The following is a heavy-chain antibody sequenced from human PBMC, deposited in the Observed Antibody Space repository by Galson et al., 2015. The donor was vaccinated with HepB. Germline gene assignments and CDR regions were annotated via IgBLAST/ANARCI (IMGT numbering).Heavy chain of an antibody. V-gene: IGHV1-24*01. CDR1: GYTLTELS. CDR2: FDPEDGEA. Sequence: SVKVSCKVSGYTLTELSMHWVRQAPGKGLEWMGVFDPEDGEAIYAQKFQGRVTMTEDTSTDTAYMELSSLRSEDTAVYYCVTPDGNRAGAQFDYWGQGTLVTVSS. D-gene: IGHD4-23*01. CDR3: VTPDGNRAGAQFDY. J-gene: IGHJ4*02.